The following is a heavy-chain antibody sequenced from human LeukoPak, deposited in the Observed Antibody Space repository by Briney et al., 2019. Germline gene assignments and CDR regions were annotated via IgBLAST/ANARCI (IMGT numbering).Heavy chain of an antibody. D-gene: IGHD5-12*01. J-gene: IGHJ4*02. CDR1: GGPISTDGYY. V-gene: IGHV4-31*03. CDR2: IYYSGTT. CDR3: ARATYSGPDY. Sequence: SQTLSFTCTVSGGPISTDGYYWSWIRQHPGTGLTWIGYIYYSGTTYYNPSLKSRVTISVDTSRNQFSLKLTSVTAADTAMYYCARATYSGPDYWGQGTLVTVSS.